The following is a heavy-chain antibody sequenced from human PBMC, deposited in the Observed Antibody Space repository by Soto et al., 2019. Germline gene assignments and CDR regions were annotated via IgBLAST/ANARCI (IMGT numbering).Heavy chain of an antibody. D-gene: IGHD2-21*01. V-gene: IGHV4-28*01. J-gene: IGHJ4*02. CDR1: GFSIGSNNW. Sequence: QVHLQESGPGLVKPSDTLSLSCGVSGFSIGSNNWWGWIRQPPGKGLEWIGNIYYTGRAYYNPSLRSRVTMSIDGAMNQFSLRLSSVTAADTAMYYCVRKERQREAIWNWGQGTLVTVSS. CDR2: IYYTGRA. CDR3: VRKERQREAIWN.